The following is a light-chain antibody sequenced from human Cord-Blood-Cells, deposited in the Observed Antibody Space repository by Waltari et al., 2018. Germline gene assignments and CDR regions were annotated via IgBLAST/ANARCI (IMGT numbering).Light chain of an antibody. CDR2: EGS. V-gene: IGLV2-23*01. CDR1: SSDVGGYNL. CDR3: CSYAGSSTFGV. Sequence: QSALTQPASVSGSPGQSITIPCTGTSSDVGGYNLVSWYQQHPGKAPKLMIYEGSKRPSGVSNRFSGSKSGNTASLTISGLQAEDEADYYCCSYAGSSTFGVFGGGTKLTVL. J-gene: IGLJ3*02.